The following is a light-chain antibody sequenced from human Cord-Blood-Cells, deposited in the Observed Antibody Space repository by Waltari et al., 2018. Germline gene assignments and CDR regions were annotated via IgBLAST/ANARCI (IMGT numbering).Light chain of an antibody. CDR3: QQSYSTPYT. CDR2: AAS. J-gene: IGKJ2*01. V-gene: IGKV1-39*01. Sequence: DIQMTQSPSSLSASVGDRVTITCRASQSISSYLNWYQQKPGKAPKLLIYAASSLQSGVPSRFSGSGSGTDFTLTISGLQHEDFATYYCQQSYSTPYTFGQGTKLEIK. CDR1: QSISSY.